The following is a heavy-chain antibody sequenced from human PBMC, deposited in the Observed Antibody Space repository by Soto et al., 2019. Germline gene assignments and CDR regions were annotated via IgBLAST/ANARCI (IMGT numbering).Heavy chain of an antibody. Sequence: SQTLSLPCAISGDSVSSNSAAWNWIRQSPSRGLEWLGRTYYRSKWYNDYAVSVKSRITINPDTSKNQLSLQLNSVTPEDTAVYYCARSLEYSGYDLLDENWGQGTLVTSPQ. CDR3: ARSLEYSGYDLLDEN. V-gene: IGHV6-1*01. CDR1: GDSVSSNSAA. CDR2: TYYRSKWYN. D-gene: IGHD5-12*01. J-gene: IGHJ4*02.